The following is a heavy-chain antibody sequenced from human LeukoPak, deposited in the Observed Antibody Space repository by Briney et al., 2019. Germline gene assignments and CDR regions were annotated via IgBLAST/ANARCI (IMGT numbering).Heavy chain of an antibody. V-gene: IGHV4-34*01. Sequence: PSETLSLTCAVYGGSFSGYYWSWIRQPPGKGLEWIGELNHSGSTNYNPSLKSRVTISVDTSKNQFSLKLSSVTAADTAVYYCAREGGYCSSTSCAPTYMDVWGKGTTVTVSS. CDR3: AREGGYCSSTSCAPTYMDV. CDR1: GGSFSGYY. CDR2: LNHSGST. J-gene: IGHJ6*03. D-gene: IGHD2-2*01.